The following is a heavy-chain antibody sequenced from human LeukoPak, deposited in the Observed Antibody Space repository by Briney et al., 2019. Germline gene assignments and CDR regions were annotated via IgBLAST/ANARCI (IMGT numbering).Heavy chain of an antibody. J-gene: IGHJ4*02. CDR2: ITSDGNNK. D-gene: IGHD2/OR15-2a*01. CDR3: AKDKIFRYLDY. Sequence: GGSLRLSCAASGLTFSNHGMHWVRQAPGKGLEWVAMITSDGNNKYYADSVKDRFTISRDDSKNTLYLQMNSLRDEDTAVYYCAKDKIFRYLDYWGQGALVTVTS. CDR1: GLTFSNHG. V-gene: IGHV3-30*18.